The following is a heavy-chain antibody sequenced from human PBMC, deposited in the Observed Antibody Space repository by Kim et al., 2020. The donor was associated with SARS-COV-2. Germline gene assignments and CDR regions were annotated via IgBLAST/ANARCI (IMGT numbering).Heavy chain of an antibody. J-gene: IGHJ5*02. Sequence: GGSLRLSCAASGFTFSSYGMHWVRQAPGKGLEWVAVISYDGSNKYYADSVKGRFTISRDNSKNTLYLQMNSLRAEDTAVYYCAKDAKLERSNWFDPWGQGTLVTVSS. CDR2: ISYDGSNK. D-gene: IGHD1-1*01. V-gene: IGHV3-30*18. CDR1: GFTFSSYG. CDR3: AKDAKLERSNWFDP.